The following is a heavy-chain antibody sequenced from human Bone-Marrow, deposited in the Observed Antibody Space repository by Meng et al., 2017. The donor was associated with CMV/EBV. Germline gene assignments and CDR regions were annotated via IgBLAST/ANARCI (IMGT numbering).Heavy chain of an antibody. CDR3: AREDSSSWYGGLTWFDP. CDR2: IIPIFGTA. CDR1: GDTFSSYA. J-gene: IGHJ5*02. D-gene: IGHD6-13*01. V-gene: IGHV1-69*05. Sequence: SVKVSCKASGDTFSSYAISWVRQAPGQGLEWMGGIIPIFGTANYAQKFQGRVTITTDESTSTAYMELSSLRSEDTAVYYCAREDSSSWYGGLTWFDPWAQGTLATVSS.